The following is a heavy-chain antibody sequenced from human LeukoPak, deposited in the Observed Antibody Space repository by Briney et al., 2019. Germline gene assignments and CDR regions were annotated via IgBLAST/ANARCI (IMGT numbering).Heavy chain of an antibody. Sequence: SQTLSLTCALSGDRVSNNVASWNWIRQSPSRGLEWLGRTYYRSKCSNDYAPSVKSRITISPYTSKSQFSLQPNSVTPEDTAVYYCARDPNSSSEWGPFDPWGQGTLVTVSS. CDR1: GDRVSNNVAS. CDR2: TYYRSKCSN. J-gene: IGHJ5*02. D-gene: IGHD6-6*01. CDR3: ARDPNSSSEWGPFDP. V-gene: IGHV6-1*01.